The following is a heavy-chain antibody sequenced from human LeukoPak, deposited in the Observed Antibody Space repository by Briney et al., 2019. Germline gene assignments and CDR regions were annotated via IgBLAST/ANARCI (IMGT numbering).Heavy chain of an antibody. D-gene: IGHD3-16*02. CDR3: AKIMGPLRLGELSSIDY. CDR1: RFPFSSYW. J-gene: IGHJ4*02. V-gene: IGHV3-74*01. CDR2: INGDGSIT. Sequence: GGSLRLSCAASRFPFSSYWMHWVRQAPGKGLVWVSRINGDGSITTYADSVTGRFTISRDNSNNTLSLQMNSLRTEDTAVYYCAKIMGPLRLGELSSIDYWGQGTLVTVSS.